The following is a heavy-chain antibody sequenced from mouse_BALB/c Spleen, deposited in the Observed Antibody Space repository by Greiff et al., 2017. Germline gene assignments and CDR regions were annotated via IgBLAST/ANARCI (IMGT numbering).Heavy chain of an antibody. D-gene: IGHD2-3*01. CDR1: GYTFTDYA. Sequence: QVQLKESGAELVRPGVSVKISCKGSGYTFTDYAMHWVKQSHAKSLEWIGVISTYYGDASYNQKFKGKATMTVDKSSSTAYMELARLTSEDSAIYYCARGDGYYFDYGGQGTTLTVSS. V-gene: IGHV1S137*01. CDR2: ISTYYGDA. J-gene: IGHJ2*01. CDR3: ARGDGYYFDY.